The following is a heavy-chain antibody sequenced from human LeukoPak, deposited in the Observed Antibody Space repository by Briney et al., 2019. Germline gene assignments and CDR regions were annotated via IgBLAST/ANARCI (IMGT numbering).Heavy chain of an antibody. J-gene: IGHJ4*02. Sequence: GGSLRPSCAASGFTVSSNYMSWVRQAPGKGLEWVSVIYSGGSTDYAESVKGRFTISRDNSKNKPNLQMNNLRAEDTAVYYCVKVAAPGSGGRGGYWGQGTLVTVSS. D-gene: IGHD6-13*01. V-gene: IGHV3-53*01. CDR3: VKVAAPGSGGRGGY. CDR2: IYSGGST. CDR1: GFTVSSNY.